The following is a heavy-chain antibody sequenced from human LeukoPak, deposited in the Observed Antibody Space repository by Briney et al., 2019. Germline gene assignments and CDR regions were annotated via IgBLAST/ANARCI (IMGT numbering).Heavy chain of an antibody. CDR3: AADLTQMDVFDI. J-gene: IGHJ3*02. D-gene: IGHD2-8*01. Sequence: SVKVSCKASGFTFTSSAVQWVRQARGQRLEWIGWIVVGSGNTNYAQKFQERVTITRDMSTSTAYMELSSLRSEDTAVYYCAADLTQMDVFDIWGQGTMVTVSS. V-gene: IGHV1-58*01. CDR1: GFTFTSSA. CDR2: IVVGSGNT.